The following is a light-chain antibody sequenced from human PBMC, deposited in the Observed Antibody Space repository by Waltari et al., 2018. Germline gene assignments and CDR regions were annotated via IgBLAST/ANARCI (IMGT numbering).Light chain of an antibody. CDR1: QDLDNW. J-gene: IGKJ4*01. V-gene: IGKV1-13*02. CDR2: GAS. Sequence: IQVTQSPSSLSASVGARVTITCRARQDLDNWLAWYQQKPGKAPNLLIYGASVLESGVPSRFSGSGSGTDFTLTISSMQPEDFATYYCQQLHSYPRAFGGGTKVESK. CDR3: QQLHSYPRA.